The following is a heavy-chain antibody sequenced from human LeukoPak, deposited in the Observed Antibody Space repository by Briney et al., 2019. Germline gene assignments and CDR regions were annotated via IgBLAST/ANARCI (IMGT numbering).Heavy chain of an antibody. CDR3: ARQDYYFWSGSYYMDV. J-gene: IGHJ6*03. V-gene: IGHV4-39*01. D-gene: IGHD3-3*01. Sequence: SETLSLTCTVSGGSISSSSYYWGWIRQPPGKGLEWIGSIYYSGSTYYNPSLKSRVTISVDTSKNQFSLKLSSVTAADTAVYYCARQDYYFWSGSYYMDVWGKGTTVTVSS. CDR1: GGSISSSSYY. CDR2: IYYSGST.